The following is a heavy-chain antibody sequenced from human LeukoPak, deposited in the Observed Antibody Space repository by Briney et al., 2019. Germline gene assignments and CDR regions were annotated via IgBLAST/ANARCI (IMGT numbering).Heavy chain of an antibody. CDR2: ISSSSSYI. CDR1: GFTFSSCS. D-gene: IGHD4-17*01. CDR3: ARDPTLRSSAYYYYMDV. V-gene: IGHV3-21*01. Sequence: GGSLRLSCAASGFTFSSCSMNWVRQAPGKGLEWVSSISSSSSYIYYADSVKGRFTISRDNAKNSLYLQMNSLRAEDTAVYYCARDPTLRSSAYYYYMDVWGKGTTVTVSS. J-gene: IGHJ6*03.